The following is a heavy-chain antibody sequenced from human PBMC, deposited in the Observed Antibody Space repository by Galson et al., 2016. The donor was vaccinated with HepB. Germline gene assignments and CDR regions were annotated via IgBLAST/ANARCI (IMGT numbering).Heavy chain of an antibody. J-gene: IGHJ4*02. Sequence: SLRLSCAASGFSFSSFWMHWVRQVPGKGLVWVARTNEYGSITDYADSVKGRFTISRGNSKNTLYLQMSSLRAEDTAVYFCARDVGGWGSYWGQGTLVTVSS. D-gene: IGHD3-10*01. V-gene: IGHV3-74*01. CDR1: GFSFSSFW. CDR3: ARDVGGWGSY. CDR2: TNEYGSIT.